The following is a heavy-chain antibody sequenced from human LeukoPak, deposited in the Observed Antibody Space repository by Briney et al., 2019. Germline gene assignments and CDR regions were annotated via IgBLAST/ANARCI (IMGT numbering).Heavy chain of an antibody. CDR3: APGGSSGSGSFDY. CDR2: IIPILGIA. D-gene: IGHD6-19*01. V-gene: IGHV1-69*04. CDR1: GGTFSSYA. Sequence: ASVKVSCKASGGTFSSYAISWVRQAPGQGLEWMGRIIPILGIANYAQKFQGRVTITADKSTSTAYMELSSLRSEDTAVYYCAPGGSSGSGSFDYWGQGTLVTVSS. J-gene: IGHJ4*02.